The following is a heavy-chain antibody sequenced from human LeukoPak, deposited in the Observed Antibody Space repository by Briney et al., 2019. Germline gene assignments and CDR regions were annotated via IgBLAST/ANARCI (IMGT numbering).Heavy chain of an antibody. Sequence: PSETLSLTCTVSGGSISPHYWSWIRQPPGAGLEWIGRIYTSGSTNYNPSLKSRVTMSVDTSKNQFSLKLSSVTAADTAVYYCASQVIVGATSFDYWGQGTLVTVSS. CDR3: ASQVIVGATSFDY. CDR1: GGSISPHY. CDR2: IYTSGST. D-gene: IGHD1-26*01. J-gene: IGHJ4*02. V-gene: IGHV4-4*07.